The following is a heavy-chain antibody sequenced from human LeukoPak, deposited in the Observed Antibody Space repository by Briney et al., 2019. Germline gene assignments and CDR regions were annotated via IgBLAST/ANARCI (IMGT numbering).Heavy chain of an antibody. CDR1: GASLNISY. CDR2: IYYGGST. Sequence: PSETLSLTCTVSGASLNISYWSWIRQPPGKGLEWIGYIYYGGSTNYNPSLKSRVTISVDTSTNQVSLKLCSVTAADTAVYYCARHLEYSGSYGWYLTGFDYWGQGTLVTVSS. D-gene: IGHD1-26*01. J-gene: IGHJ4*02. V-gene: IGHV4-59*08. CDR3: ARHLEYSGSYGWYLTGFDY.